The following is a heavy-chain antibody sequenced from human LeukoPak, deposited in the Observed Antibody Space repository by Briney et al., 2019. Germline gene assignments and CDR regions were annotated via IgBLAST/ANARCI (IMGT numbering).Heavy chain of an antibody. Sequence: SETLSLTCTVSGGPISRYYWSWIRQPPGKGLEWIGYISYSGSTNYNPSLKSRVTISVDTSKNQFSLKLNSVTATDTAVYYCARHSGSYYDNYDYWGQGTLVTVSS. CDR1: GGPISRYY. J-gene: IGHJ4*02. D-gene: IGHD1-26*01. CDR2: ISYSGST. V-gene: IGHV4-59*08. CDR3: ARHSGSYYDNYDY.